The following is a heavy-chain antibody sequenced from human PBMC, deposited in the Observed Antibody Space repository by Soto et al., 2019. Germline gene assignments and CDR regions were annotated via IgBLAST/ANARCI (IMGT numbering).Heavy chain of an antibody. V-gene: IGHV3-15*07. CDR2: IKSKTDGGTT. Sequence: MDWVRQAPGKGLEWVGRIKSKTDGGTTDYAAPVKGRFTISRDDSKNTLYLQMNSLKTEDTAVYYCTTGYCSGGSCLHDYWGQGTLVTVSS. J-gene: IGHJ4*02. CDR3: TTGYCSGGSCLHDY. D-gene: IGHD2-15*01.